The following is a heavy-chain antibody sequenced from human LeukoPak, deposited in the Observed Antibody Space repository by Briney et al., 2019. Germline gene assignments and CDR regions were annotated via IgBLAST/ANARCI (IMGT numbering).Heavy chain of an antibody. D-gene: IGHD3-10*01. J-gene: IGHJ6*02. Sequence: ASVKVPCKASGYTFTSYDINWVRQATGQGLEWMGWMNPNSGNTGYAQKFQGRVTMTRNTSISTAYMELSSLRSEDTAVYYCARGPPIYGSGSPQRFYYYYGMDVWGQGTTVTVSS. CDR1: GYTFTSYD. V-gene: IGHV1-8*01. CDR3: ARGPPIYGSGSPQRFYYYYGMDV. CDR2: MNPNSGNT.